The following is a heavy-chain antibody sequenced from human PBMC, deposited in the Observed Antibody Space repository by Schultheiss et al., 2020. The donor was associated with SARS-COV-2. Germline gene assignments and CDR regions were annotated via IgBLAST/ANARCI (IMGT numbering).Heavy chain of an antibody. Sequence: SETLSLTCTVSGGSISSYYWSWIRQPPGKGLEWIGEINHSGSTNYNPSLKSRVTISVDTSKNQFSLKLSSVTAADTAVYYCARSGRTYYYDSSGYWAYWGQGTLVTVSS. V-gene: IGHV4-34*01. J-gene: IGHJ4*02. CDR2: INHSGST. CDR1: GGSISSYY. CDR3: ARSGRTYYYDSSGYWAY. D-gene: IGHD3-22*01.